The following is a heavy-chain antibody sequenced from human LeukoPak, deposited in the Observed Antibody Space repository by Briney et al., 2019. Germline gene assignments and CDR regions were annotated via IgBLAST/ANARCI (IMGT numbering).Heavy chain of an antibody. CDR1: GGSISNYY. CDR3: ARESSTAFDY. CDR2: ISYRGSI. Sequence: PSETLSLTCTVSGGSISNYYWSWIRQPPGKGLEWIGYISYRGSINYNPSLKSRVTISVDTSKNQFSLKLRSVTTADTAVYYCARESSTAFDYWGQGTLGTVSS. J-gene: IGHJ4*02. V-gene: IGHV4-59*01. D-gene: IGHD6-13*01.